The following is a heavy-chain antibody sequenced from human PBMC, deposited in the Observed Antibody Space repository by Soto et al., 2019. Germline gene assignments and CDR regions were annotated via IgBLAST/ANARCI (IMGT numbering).Heavy chain of an antibody. D-gene: IGHD3-3*01. CDR2: ISAYNGNT. CDR1: GYTFTSYG. CDR3: ASLTDDFWSGSPSGMDV. V-gene: IGHV1-18*01. Sequence: ASVQVSCKASGYTFTSYGISWVRQAPGQGLEWMGWISAYNGNTNYAQKLQGRVTMTTDTSTSTAYMELRSLRSDDTAVYYCASLTDDFWSGSPSGMDVWGQGTTVTVSS. J-gene: IGHJ6*02.